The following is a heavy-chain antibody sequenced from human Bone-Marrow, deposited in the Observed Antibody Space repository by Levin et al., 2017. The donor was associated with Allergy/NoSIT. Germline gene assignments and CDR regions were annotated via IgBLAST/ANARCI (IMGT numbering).Heavy chain of an antibody. CDR3: ARGYACGGDCYSFLH. CDR1: GVTFSTYA. V-gene: IGHV1-69*01. D-gene: IGHD2-21*02. Sequence: KISCKASGVTFSTYAISWVRQAPGQGLEWMAQIIPMFDTPHYAQKFQGKVTITADESTSTAYMEMSSLRSEDTAIYYCARGYACGGDCYSFLHWGQGTLITVSS. J-gene: IGHJ4*02. CDR2: IIPMFDTP.